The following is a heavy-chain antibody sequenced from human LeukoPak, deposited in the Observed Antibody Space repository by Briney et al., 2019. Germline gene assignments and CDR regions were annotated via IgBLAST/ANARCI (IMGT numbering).Heavy chain of an antibody. J-gene: IGHJ4*01. Sequence: GGSLRLSCAASGFTFSSYSMNWVRQAPGKGLEWVSYIDSNSDTVHYSNSVEGRFTISRDNAKNSLYLQMNSLRAEDTAMYYCARDTRGESDYWGHGTLVTVSS. D-gene: IGHD2-2*01. CDR3: ARDTRGESDY. CDR2: IDSNSDTV. V-gene: IGHV3-48*04. CDR1: GFTFSSYS.